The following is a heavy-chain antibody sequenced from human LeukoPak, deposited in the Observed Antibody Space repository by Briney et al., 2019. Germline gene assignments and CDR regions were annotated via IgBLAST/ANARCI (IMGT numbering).Heavy chain of an antibody. CDR2: ISWNSGSI. D-gene: IGHD3-22*01. CDR1: GFTFSNAW. Sequence: RPGGSLRLSCAASGFTFSNAWMSWVRQAPGKGLEWVSSISWNSGSIGYADAVKGRFTISRDNAKNSLYLQMNSLRAEDTALYYCAKDMGMGDSSGYYDYFDYWGQGTLVTVSS. CDR3: AKDMGMGDSSGYYDYFDY. J-gene: IGHJ4*02. V-gene: IGHV3-9*01.